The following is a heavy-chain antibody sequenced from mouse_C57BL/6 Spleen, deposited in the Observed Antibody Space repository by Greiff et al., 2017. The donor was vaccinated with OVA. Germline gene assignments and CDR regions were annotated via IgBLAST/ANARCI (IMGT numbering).Heavy chain of an antibody. V-gene: IGHV1-72*01. CDR1: GYTFTSYW. J-gene: IGHJ1*03. CDR3: AREDYGRSYGWYVEV. D-gene: IGHD1-1*01. Sequence: QVQLQQPGAELVKPGASVKLSCKASGYTFTSYWMHWVKQRPGRGLEWIGRIDPNSGGTKYNETFTSKATLTVDKPSSTAYMQLSSLTSEDSAVYYGAREDYGRSYGWYVEVWGTGTTVTVSS. CDR2: IDPNSGGT.